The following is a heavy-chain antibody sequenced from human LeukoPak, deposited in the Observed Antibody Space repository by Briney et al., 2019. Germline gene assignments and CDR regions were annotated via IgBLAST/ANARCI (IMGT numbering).Heavy chain of an antibody. V-gene: IGHV3-48*03. CDR1: GFTFSSYE. J-gene: IGHJ4*02. D-gene: IGHD6-19*01. Sequence: GGSLRLSCAASGFTFSSYEMNWVRQAPGKGLEWVSYISSSGSTIYYADSVKGRFTISRANAKNSLYLQMNSLRAEDTAVYYCARSVSSGWYPDIDYWGQGTLVTVSS. CDR2: ISSSGSTI. CDR3: ARSVSSGWYPDIDY.